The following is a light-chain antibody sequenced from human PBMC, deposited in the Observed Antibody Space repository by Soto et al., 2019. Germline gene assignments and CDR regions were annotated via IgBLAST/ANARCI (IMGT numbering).Light chain of an antibody. CDR2: EVS. CDR3: NSYTSSNTLNWV. J-gene: IGLJ3*02. V-gene: IGLV2-14*01. CDR1: SSDVGGYNY. Sequence: QSVLTQPASVSGSAGRSITISCTGASSDVGGYNYVSWYQQHPGKAPKLMIYEVSNRPSGVSNRFSGSKSGNTASLTISGLQAEDEADNYCNSYTSSNTLNWVFGGGTKVTV.